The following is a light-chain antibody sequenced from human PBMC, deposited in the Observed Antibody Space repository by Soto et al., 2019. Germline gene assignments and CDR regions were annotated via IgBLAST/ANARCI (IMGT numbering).Light chain of an antibody. CDR1: QDISNY. CDR2: DAS. V-gene: IGKV1-33*01. CDR3: QQYDNLLFT. Sequence: DIQMTQSPSSLSASVGDRVTITCQASQDISNYLNWYQQKPGKAPKLQIYDASNLETGVPSRFSGSGSGTDFTFTISSLQPEDIATYYCQQYDNLLFTCGPGTKVDIK. J-gene: IGKJ3*01.